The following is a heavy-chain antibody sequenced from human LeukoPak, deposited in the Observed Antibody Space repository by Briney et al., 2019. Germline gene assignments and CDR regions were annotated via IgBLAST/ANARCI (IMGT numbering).Heavy chain of an antibody. J-gene: IGHJ3*02. D-gene: IGHD3-16*01. CDR2: IYHSGST. Sequence: SETLSLTCTVSGYSINSGFYWGWIRQPPGKGLEWIGSIYHSGSTYYNPSLKSRVTTSVDTSKNQFSLKLSSMTAADTAVYYCARDRRDWGAFDIWGQGTMVTVSS. CDR1: GYSINSGFY. V-gene: IGHV4-38-2*02. CDR3: ARDRRDWGAFDI.